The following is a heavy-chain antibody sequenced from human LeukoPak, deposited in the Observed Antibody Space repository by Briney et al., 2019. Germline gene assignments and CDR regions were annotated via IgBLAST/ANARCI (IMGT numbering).Heavy chain of an antibody. Sequence: PGGSLRLSCAASGFTFNNFGMHWVRQAPGKGLEWVSFIGYEGVHKYYADSVKGRFTISKDNSKATLYLQMNSLRPEDTAVYYCAKDLHGGYSSDYWGLGTLVTVFS. CDR2: IGYEGVHK. CDR1: GFTFNNFG. CDR3: AKDLHGGYSSDY. D-gene: IGHD4-23*01. V-gene: IGHV3-30*02. J-gene: IGHJ4*02.